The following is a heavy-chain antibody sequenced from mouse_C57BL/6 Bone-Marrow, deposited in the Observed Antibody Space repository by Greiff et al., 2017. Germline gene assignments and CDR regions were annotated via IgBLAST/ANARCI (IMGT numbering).Heavy chain of an antibody. J-gene: IGHJ1*03. V-gene: IGHV1-81*01. D-gene: IGHD1-1*01. CDR2: IYPRSGNT. CDR3: ARRAYGSIYPPYWYFDV. CDR1: GYTFTSYG. Sequence: VQLQQSGAELARPGASVKLSCKASGYTFTSYGISWVKQRTGQGLEWIGEIYPRSGNTYYNEKFKGKATLTADKSSSTAYMELRSLTSEDSAVYFCARRAYGSIYPPYWYFDVWGTGTTVTVSS.